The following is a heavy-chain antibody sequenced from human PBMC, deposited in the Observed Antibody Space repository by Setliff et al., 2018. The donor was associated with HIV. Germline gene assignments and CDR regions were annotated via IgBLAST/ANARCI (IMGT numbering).Heavy chain of an antibody. CDR1: GYTFTSYA. D-gene: IGHD6-13*01. CDR2: INTNTGNP. CDR3: ARDRRRALGTREFDY. V-gene: IGHV7-4-1*02. J-gene: IGHJ4*02. Sequence: ASVKVSCKTSGYTFTSYAMNWVRQAPGQGLEWMGWINTNTGNPTYAQGFTGRFVFSLDTSVSTAYLQISGLKAEDTAVYYCARDRRRALGTREFDYWGQGTLVTVSS.